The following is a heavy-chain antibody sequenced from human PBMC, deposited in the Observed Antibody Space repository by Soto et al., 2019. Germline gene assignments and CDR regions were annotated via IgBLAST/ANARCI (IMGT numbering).Heavy chain of an antibody. V-gene: IGHV4-59*01. CDR2: ISSSGST. D-gene: IGHD6-19*01. J-gene: IGHJ4*02. CDR3: GIGRPTRYSSGYPLFDY. CDR1: NISMTSYY. Sequence: SETLSLTCTVSNISMTSYYWNWIRQPPGKGLEWMAYISSSGSTNYVPYLRSRPTASLDTTNNHFSLRQTNMTAADTAVYYCGIGRPTRYSSGYPLFDYWGKGALVTAPQ.